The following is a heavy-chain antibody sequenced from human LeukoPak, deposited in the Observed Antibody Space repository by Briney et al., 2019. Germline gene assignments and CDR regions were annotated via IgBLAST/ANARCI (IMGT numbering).Heavy chain of an antibody. CDR2: ISSSSSTI. D-gene: IGHD4-17*01. CDR3: ARDGRLSYGDFDY. V-gene: IGHV3-48*04. CDR1: GFTFSSYS. J-gene: IGHJ4*02. Sequence: QAGGSLRLSCAASGFTFSSYSMNWVRQAPGKGLEWVSYISSSSSTIYYADSVKGRFTISRDNAKNSLYLQMNSLRAEDTAVYYCARDGRLSYGDFDYWGQGTLVTVSS.